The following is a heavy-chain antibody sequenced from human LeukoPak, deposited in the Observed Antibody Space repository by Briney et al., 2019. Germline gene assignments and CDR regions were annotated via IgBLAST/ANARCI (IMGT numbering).Heavy chain of an antibody. V-gene: IGHV3-23*01. CDR1: GFTFSSYA. D-gene: IGHD3-22*01. J-gene: IGHJ6*03. CDR3: ARNTYYYDSSGYRYYYYYYMDV. Sequence: GGSLRLSCAASGFTFSSYAMSWVRQAPGKGLEWVSAISGSGGSTYYADSVKGRFTISRDNSKNTLHLQMNSLRAEDTAVYYCARNTYYYDSSGYRYYYYYYMDVWGKGTTVTISS. CDR2: ISGSGGST.